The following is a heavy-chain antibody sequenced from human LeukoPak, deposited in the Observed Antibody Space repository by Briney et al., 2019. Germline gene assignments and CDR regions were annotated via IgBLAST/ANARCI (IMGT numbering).Heavy chain of an antibody. D-gene: IGHD6-19*01. CDR1: GFTFSKYR. CDR3: ARDGRGAGSPYNLFEP. V-gene: IGHV3-7*01. CDR2: IKEDGDEK. J-gene: IGHJ5*02. Sequence: GGSLRLSCPASGFTFSKYRMNWVGRAPGKGREGWPNIKEDGDEKKYVDSVKGRFTISRDNAKESLYLQMNRLRDEDTAVYYCARDGRGAGSPYNLFEPWGQGTLVIVSS.